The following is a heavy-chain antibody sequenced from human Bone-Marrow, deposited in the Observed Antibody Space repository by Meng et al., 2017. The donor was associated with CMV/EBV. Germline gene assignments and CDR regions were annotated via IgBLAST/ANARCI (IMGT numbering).Heavy chain of an antibody. J-gene: IGHJ4*02. CDR3: ARDQRGLLDY. V-gene: IGHV1-69*10. CDR2: IIPMIGIT. D-gene: IGHD6-25*01. Sequence: SVKVSCKASRGTFNNYGISWVRQAPGQGLEWMGGIIPMIGITNHVQKFQGRVTMTTDTSTSTAYMELRSLRSDDTAVYYCARDQRGLLDYWGQGTLVTVSS. CDR1: RGTFNNYG.